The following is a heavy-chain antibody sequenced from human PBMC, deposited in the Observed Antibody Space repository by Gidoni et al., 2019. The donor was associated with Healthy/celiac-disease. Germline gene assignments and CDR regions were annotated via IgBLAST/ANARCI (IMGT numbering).Heavy chain of an antibody. CDR1: GVTFSSYS. CDR3: ARDSGRVVVVAATVWYFDL. D-gene: IGHD2-15*01. J-gene: IGHJ2*01. Sequence: EVQLVESGGGLVKPGGSLRISGAASGVTFSSYSMNWVRQAPGKGLVWVSSISSSSSYIYYADSVKGRFTISRDNAKNSLYLQMNSLRAEDTAVYYCARDSGRVVVVAATVWYFDLWGRGTLVTVSS. CDR2: ISSSSSYI. V-gene: IGHV3-21*01.